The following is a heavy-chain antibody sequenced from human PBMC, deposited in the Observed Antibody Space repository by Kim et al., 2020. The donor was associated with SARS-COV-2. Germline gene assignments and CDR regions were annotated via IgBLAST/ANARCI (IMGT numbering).Heavy chain of an antibody. Sequence: RFTISRDNSKTTLYLQMNSLRAEDTAVYYCAKSPQRITVAGTYYYYGMDVWGQGTTVTVSS. V-gene: IGHV3-30*02. D-gene: IGHD6-19*01. J-gene: IGHJ6*02. CDR3: AKSPQRITVAGTYYYYGMDV.